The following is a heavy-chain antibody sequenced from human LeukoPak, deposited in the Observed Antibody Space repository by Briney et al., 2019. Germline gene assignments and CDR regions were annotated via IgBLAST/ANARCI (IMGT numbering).Heavy chain of an antibody. Sequence: SVKVSCKASGYTFTSYGISWVRQAPGQGLEWMGRIIPILGIANYAQKFQGRVTITADKSTSTAYMELSSLRSEDTAVYYCASGLQVYIRYFDYWGQGTLVTVSS. D-gene: IGHD4-4*01. V-gene: IGHV1-69*04. CDR1: GYTFTSYG. CDR2: IIPILGIA. CDR3: ASGLQVYIRYFDY. J-gene: IGHJ4*02.